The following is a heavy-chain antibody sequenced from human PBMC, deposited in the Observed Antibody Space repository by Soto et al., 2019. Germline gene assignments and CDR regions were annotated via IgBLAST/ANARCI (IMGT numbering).Heavy chain of an antibody. V-gene: IGHV4-39*01. J-gene: IGHJ4*02. D-gene: IGHD5-12*01. Sequence: QLQLQESGPGLVRPSETLSLTCSVAGGSVSNINYYWAWVRQPPGKGLEWIGSIYYTGKTYYNTSLKSRVTIYVDTSRNQCSLKLTSVTAADTAVYYCASKVAHSLYNFDYWGQGTRVTVSS. CDR1: GGSVSNINYY. CDR2: IYYTGKT. CDR3: ASKVAHSLYNFDY.